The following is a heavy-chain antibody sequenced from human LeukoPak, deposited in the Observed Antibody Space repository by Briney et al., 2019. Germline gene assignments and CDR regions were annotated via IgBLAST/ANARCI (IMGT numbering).Heavy chain of an antibody. CDR2: IWYGGSKK. V-gene: IGHV3-30*02. CDR3: AKGGPDSGSYWWFDP. Sequence: GGSLRLSCAASGFTFSSYGMHWVRQAPGKGLEWVAVIWYGGSKKHYADSVKGRFTIFRDNSKNTLYLQMNSLRAEDTAVYYCAKGGPDSGSYWWFDPWGQGTLVTVSS. D-gene: IGHD1-26*01. CDR1: GFTFSSYG. J-gene: IGHJ5*02.